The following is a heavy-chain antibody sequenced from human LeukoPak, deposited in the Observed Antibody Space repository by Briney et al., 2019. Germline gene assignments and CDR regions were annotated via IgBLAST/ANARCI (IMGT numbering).Heavy chain of an antibody. CDR1: GFTFSAYA. J-gene: IGHJ4*02. V-gene: IGHV3-23*01. D-gene: IGHD2-15*01. CDR3: AKGTSSSCYSAPNY. CDR2: SSGSGGIT. Sequence: GGSLRLSCAASGFTFSAYAMSWVRQAPGKGLEWVSASSGSGGITYYADSVKGRFTISRDSSKNTLFLQMNSLRAEDTAVYYCAKGTSSSCYSAPNYWGQGTLVTVSS.